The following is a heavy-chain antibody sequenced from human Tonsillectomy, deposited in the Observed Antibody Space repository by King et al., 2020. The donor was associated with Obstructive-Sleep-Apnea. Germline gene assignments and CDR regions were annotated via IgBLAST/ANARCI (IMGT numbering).Heavy chain of an antibody. V-gene: IGHV3-43*01. J-gene: IGHJ4*02. CDR2: ISFDVAFK. Sequence: EVQLGESGGGVVQPGGFLRLSCAASGFNFEDYGIYWVLQAPGKGLELVALISFDVAFKKYADSLQGRFTISRHVRKSSVYLQMDSLTTADTAVYYCARDDGSGWYLSPTAKFLPHWGQGTLVTVSS. CDR3: ARDDGSGWYLSPTAKFLPH. CDR1: GFNFEDYG. D-gene: IGHD6-19*01.